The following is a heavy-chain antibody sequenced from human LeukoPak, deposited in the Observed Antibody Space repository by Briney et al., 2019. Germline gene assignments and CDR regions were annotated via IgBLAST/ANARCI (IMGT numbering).Heavy chain of an antibody. CDR1: GFTFSDYY. CDR2: ISSSRSTI. CDR3: ARSDYGDYRFDY. Sequence: GGSLRLSCAASGFTFSDYYMSWLRQAPGKGLEWVSYISSSRSTIYYADSVKGRFTISRDNAKNSLYLQMNSLRAEDTAVYYCARSDYGDYRFDYWGQGTLVTVSS. V-gene: IGHV3-11*01. D-gene: IGHD4-17*01. J-gene: IGHJ4*02.